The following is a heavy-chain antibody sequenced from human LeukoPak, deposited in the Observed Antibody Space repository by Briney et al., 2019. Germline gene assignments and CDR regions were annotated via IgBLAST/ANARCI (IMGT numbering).Heavy chain of an antibody. Sequence: GSLRPSFSAFGFPFDDFGIGWVPQAPGKGTGGGPFFYSDNTHYSDSVKGRFTISRDNAKNSLYLQMNSLRAEDTAVYYCARVGFRSPVSFGEFDYWGQGTLVTVSS. D-gene: IGHD3-16*01. CDR3: ARVGFRSPVSFGEFDY. CDR2: FYSDNT. CDR1: GFPFDDFG. J-gene: IGHJ4*02. V-gene: IGHV3-20*03.